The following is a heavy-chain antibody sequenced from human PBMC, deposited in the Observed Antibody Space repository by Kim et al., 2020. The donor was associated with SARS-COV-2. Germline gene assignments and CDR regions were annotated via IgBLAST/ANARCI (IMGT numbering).Heavy chain of an antibody. CDR2: IYYSGST. CDR1: GGSISSGGYY. CDR3: AGDALPTLSTEEHYFDY. J-gene: IGHJ4*02. V-gene: IGHV4-31*03. D-gene: IGHD1-26*01. Sequence: SETLSLTCTVSGGSISSGGYYWSWIRQHPGKGLEWIGYIYYSGSTYYNPSLKSRVTISEDTSKNQFSLMLSSVTAADTAVYYCAGDALPTLSTEEHYFDYWGQGTLVTVSS.